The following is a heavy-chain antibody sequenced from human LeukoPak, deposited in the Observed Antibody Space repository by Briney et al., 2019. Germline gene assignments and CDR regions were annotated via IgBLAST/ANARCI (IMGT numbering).Heavy chain of an antibody. CDR2: ISYDGSNK. CDR3: AKDPQRFLEWFYYFDY. CDR1: GFTFSSYG. J-gene: IGHJ4*02. Sequence: GGSLRLSCAASGFTFSSYGVHWVRQAPGKGLEWVAVISYDGSNKYYADSVKGRFTISRDNSKNTLYLQMNSLRAEDTAVYYCAKDPQRFLEWFYYFDYWGQGTLVTVSS. D-gene: IGHD3-3*01. V-gene: IGHV3-30*18.